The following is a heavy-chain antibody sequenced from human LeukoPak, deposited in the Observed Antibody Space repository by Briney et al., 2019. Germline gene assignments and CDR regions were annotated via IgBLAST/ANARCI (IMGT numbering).Heavy chain of an antibody. D-gene: IGHD6-13*01. V-gene: IGHV1-2*02. CDR2: INPNSGGT. CDR3: ARDGIYSRNFDAFDI. Sequence: ASVKVSCTASGYTFTAYYMHWVRQAPGQGPEWMGWINPNSGGTDYAQKFQGRVTMTRDTSISTAYMELSSLTSDDTAVYYCARDGIYSRNFDAFDIWGQGTMVTVSS. CDR1: GYTFTAYY. J-gene: IGHJ3*02.